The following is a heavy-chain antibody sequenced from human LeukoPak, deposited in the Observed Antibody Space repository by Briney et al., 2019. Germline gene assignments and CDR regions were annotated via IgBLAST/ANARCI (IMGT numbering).Heavy chain of an antibody. D-gene: IGHD3-22*01. CDR2: ISAYNGNT. Sequence: ASVKVSCKASGYTFTSYGISWVRQAPGQGLEWMGWISAYNGNTNYAQKLQGRVTMTTDTSTSTAYMELRSLRSDDTAVYYCARAYSSGYYYEGDDYWGQGTLVTVSS. CDR3: ARAYSSGYYYEGDDY. V-gene: IGHV1-18*01. CDR1: GYTFTSYG. J-gene: IGHJ4*02.